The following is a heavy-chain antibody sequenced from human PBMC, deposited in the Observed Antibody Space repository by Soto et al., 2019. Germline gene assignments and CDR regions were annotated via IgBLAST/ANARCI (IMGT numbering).Heavy chain of an antibody. V-gene: IGHV3-23*01. CDR1: GITFEDYA. CDR3: ATTAASAHFDH. D-gene: IGHD6-13*01. Sequence: EVRLLESGGGLVQPGGSLRLSCAASGITFEDYAISWVRQAPGKGMEWVSDVSGNGLSKHYADSVEDRFTISRGNSKHTVSLQMNSLRADDTAVYYCATTAASAHFDHWGQGILVTVSS. J-gene: IGHJ4*02. CDR2: VSGNGLSK.